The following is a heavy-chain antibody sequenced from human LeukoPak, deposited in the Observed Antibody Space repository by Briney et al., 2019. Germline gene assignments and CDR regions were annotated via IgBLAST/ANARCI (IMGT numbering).Heavy chain of an antibody. Sequence: PSETLSLTCTVSGGSISSGGYYWSWIRQHPGKGLEWIGYIYYSGSTYYNPSLKSRVTISVDTSKNQFSLKLSSVTAADTAVYHCASDYGSGSYSIFWGQGTLVTVSS. V-gene: IGHV4-31*03. D-gene: IGHD3-10*01. CDR1: GGSISSGGYY. CDR2: IYYSGST. J-gene: IGHJ4*02. CDR3: ASDYGSGSYSIF.